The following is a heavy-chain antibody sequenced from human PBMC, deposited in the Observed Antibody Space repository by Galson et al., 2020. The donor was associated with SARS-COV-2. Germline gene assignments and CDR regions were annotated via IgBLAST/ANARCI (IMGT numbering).Heavy chain of an antibody. V-gene: IGHV3-49*03. D-gene: IGHD3-10*01. CDR3: ARGSPPYFDY. CDR1: ALTFGDFA. CDR2: IRHKSLGGSA. J-gene: IGHJ4*02. Sequence: GESLKISCTTSALTFGDFAVSWFRQAPGKGLEWVGFIRHKSLGGSAEYAASVKGRVAMSRDDSKSVAYLQMNRLRVDDTGMYYCARGSPPYFDYWGQGALVTVS.